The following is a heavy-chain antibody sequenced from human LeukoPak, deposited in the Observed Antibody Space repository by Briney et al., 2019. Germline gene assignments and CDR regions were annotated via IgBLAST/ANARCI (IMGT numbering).Heavy chain of an antibody. CDR2: TSGSGGST. V-gene: IGHV3-23*01. J-gene: IGHJ3*02. CDR1: GFTFSSYG. Sequence: GGSLRLSCAASGFTFSSYGMSWVRQAPGKGLEWVSATSGSGGSTYYADSVKGRFTISRDNSKNTLYLQMNSLRAEDTAVYYCARAKRNGFDIWGQGTMVTVSS. CDR3: ARAKRNGFDI.